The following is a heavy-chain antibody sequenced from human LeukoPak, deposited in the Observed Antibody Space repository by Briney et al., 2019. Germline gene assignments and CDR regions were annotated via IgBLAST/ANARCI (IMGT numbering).Heavy chain of an antibody. Sequence: PSETLSLTCTVYGGSISSYYWSWVRQPPGKGLEWIGYIYYSGSTNYNPSLKSRVTISVDTSKNQFSLKLSSVTAADTAVYYCASFSYGSGSYTGYNWFDPWGQGTLVTVSS. CDR2: IYYSGST. CDR1: GGSISSYY. V-gene: IGHV4-59*01. CDR3: ASFSYGSGSYTGYNWFDP. J-gene: IGHJ5*02. D-gene: IGHD3-10*01.